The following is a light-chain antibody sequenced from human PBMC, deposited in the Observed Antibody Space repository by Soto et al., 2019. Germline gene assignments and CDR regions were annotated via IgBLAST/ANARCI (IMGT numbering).Light chain of an antibody. CDR1: QSVTSN. J-gene: IGKJ1*01. CDR3: QQYGRSPT. CDR2: DAS. V-gene: IGKV3-20*01. Sequence: EVVMTQSPATLSVSPGESATLSFRASQSVTSNLAWYQQKPGQTPRLVIYDASRRATGIPDRFSGSGSGTDFTLTISRLEPEDFVVYYCQQYGRSPTFGQGTRWIS.